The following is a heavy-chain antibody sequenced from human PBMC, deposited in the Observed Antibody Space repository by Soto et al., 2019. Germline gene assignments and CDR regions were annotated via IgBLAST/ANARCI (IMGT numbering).Heavy chain of an antibody. D-gene: IGHD7-27*01. CDR2: IYWDDDK. V-gene: IGHV2-5*02. J-gene: IGHJ1*01. CDR3: AHRTGVIKEFQL. Sequence: QITLKESGPTLVKPTQTLTLTCTFSGFSLSNSGMGVGWIRHPPGKALEWLALIYWDDDKRYSPSLKNRLTITKDTFRNQVVLTLTNIDPVDTATYYCAHRTGVIKEFQLWGQGTLVTVSS. CDR1: GFSLSNSGMG.